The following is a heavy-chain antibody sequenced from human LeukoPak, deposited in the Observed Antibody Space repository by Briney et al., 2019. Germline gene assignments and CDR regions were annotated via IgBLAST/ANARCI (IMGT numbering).Heavy chain of an antibody. J-gene: IGHJ4*02. CDR3: VKDLAVAATPILDY. CDR2: ISSNGGST. V-gene: IGHV3-64D*06. CDR1: GFTFSSYA. D-gene: IGHD2-15*01. Sequence: GGSLRLSCSASGFTFSSYAMHWVRQAPGNGLEYVSAISSNGGSTYYADSVKGRFTISRDNSKNTLYLQMSSLRAEDTAVYYCVKDLAVAATPILDYWGQGTLVTVSS.